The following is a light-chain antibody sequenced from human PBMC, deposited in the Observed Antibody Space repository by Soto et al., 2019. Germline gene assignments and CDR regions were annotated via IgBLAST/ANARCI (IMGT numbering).Light chain of an antibody. CDR3: QQYGSSLYMYT. J-gene: IGKJ2*01. CDR2: GSS. Sequence: ESVLTQSPGTLSLSPGERATLSCRASQSVSNIYIAWYQQKPGQAPRLLIYGSSSRATGVPDRFSGSGSGTDFTLTISRLEPEDFAVYYCQQYGSSLYMYTFGQGTKLEIK. CDR1: QSVSNIY. V-gene: IGKV3-20*01.